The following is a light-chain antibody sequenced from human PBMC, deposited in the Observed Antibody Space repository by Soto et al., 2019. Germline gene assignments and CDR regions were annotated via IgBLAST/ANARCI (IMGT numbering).Light chain of an antibody. CDR1: QGISNY. Sequence: DIQMTPSPSSLSASVGDRVTITCRASQGISNYLDWYQQKPGTPPNLLIFGASTLQSGVPSRFSGSGSGTDFTLTISSLQPEDVATYSCQKSNSAPFTFGPGTKGNIK. CDR2: GAS. CDR3: QKSNSAPFT. V-gene: IGKV1-27*01. J-gene: IGKJ3*01.